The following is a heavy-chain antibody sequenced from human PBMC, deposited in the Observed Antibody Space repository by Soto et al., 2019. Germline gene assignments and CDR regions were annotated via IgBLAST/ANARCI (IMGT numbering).Heavy chain of an antibody. V-gene: IGHV3-74*01. J-gene: IGHJ4*02. CDR3: TRRGAVAGLHY. CDR1: GFTFSSYW. D-gene: IGHD6-19*01. CDR2: INSDGSST. Sequence: EVQLVESGGGLVQPGGSLRVSCAASGFTFSSYWMHWVRQAPGKGLVWVSRINSDGSSTSYADSVKGRFTISRDNAKNTLYSQMHSLRAEDTAIYYCTRRGAVAGLHYWGQGTLITVSS.